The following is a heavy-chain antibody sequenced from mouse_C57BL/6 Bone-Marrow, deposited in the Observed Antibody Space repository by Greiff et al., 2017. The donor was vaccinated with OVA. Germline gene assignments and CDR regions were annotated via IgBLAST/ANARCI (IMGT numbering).Heavy chain of an antibody. CDR1: GFTFSDAW. Sequence: EVKLVESGGGLVQPGGSMKLSCAASGFTFSDAWMDWVRQSPEKGLEWVAEIRNKANNHATYYAESVKGRFTISRDDSKSSVYLQMNSLRAEDTGIYYCTRKEGGLRRGNWYFDVWGTGTTVTVSS. V-gene: IGHV6-6*01. CDR2: IRNKANNHAT. D-gene: IGHD2-4*01. J-gene: IGHJ1*03. CDR3: TRKEGGLRRGNWYFDV.